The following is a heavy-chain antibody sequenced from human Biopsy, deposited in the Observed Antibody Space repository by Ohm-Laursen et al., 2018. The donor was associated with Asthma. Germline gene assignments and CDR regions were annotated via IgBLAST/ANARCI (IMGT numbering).Heavy chain of an antibody. D-gene: IGHD5-12*01. V-gene: IGHV3-11*01. J-gene: IGHJ4*02. CDR3: ARARSGNYLDY. CDR2: INGKSNSI. Sequence: SLRLSCSASGFTFSDYYMSWIRQAPGKGLEWISYINGKSNSIEYADSVKGRFTISRDNAKNSLYLQLKSLRAGDTAVYYCARARSGNYLDYWGQGTLVTVSS. CDR1: GFTFSDYY.